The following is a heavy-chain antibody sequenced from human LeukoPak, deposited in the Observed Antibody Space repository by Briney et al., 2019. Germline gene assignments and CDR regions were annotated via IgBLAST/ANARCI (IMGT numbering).Heavy chain of an antibody. CDR1: GYTFTDYY. CDR3: ARDLAMYSPDLDY. D-gene: IGHD1-26*01. V-gene: IGHV1-2*02. Sequence: ASVKVSCKASGYTFTDYYLHWVRQAPGHGLEWMVWINPKTGVTKYAQNFQGRVTMTRDTSINTAYMEVSRLRSDDTAVFYCARDLAMYSPDLDYWGQGTLVTVSS. CDR2: INPKTGVT. J-gene: IGHJ4*02.